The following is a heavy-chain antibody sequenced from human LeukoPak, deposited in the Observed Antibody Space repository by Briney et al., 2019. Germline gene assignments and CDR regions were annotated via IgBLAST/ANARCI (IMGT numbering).Heavy chain of an antibody. Sequence: ASVKVSGKASGYTFTSYDINWLRQATGQGLEWMGWMNPNSGNTGYEHKFKGRVTMTRNTSISTAYMELSSLRSEDTAVYYCARLSYSCMDVWGKGTTVTVSS. CDR2: MNPNSGNT. CDR1: GYTFTSYD. CDR3: ARLSYSCMDV. J-gene: IGHJ6*03. D-gene: IGHD2-8*02. V-gene: IGHV1-8*01.